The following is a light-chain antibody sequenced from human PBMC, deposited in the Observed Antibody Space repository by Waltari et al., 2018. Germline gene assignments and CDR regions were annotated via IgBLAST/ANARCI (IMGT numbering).Light chain of an antibody. V-gene: IGKV4-1*01. CDR2: GAS. CDR1: PSVFMNSNNRNY. Sequence: DIVLTQSPDSLAVSLGERATVNCKSSPSVFMNSNNRNYLAWYQQKPGQPPKLLIYGASTREFGVPGRFRGSGSGTDFTLTISSLQAEDVAVYYCQQYFTTPYSFGQGTKLEIK. J-gene: IGKJ2*03. CDR3: QQYFTTPYS.